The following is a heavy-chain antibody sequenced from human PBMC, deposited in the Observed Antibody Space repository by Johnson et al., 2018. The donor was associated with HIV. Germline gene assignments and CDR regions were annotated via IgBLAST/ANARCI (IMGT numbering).Heavy chain of an antibody. CDR1: GFTFRSYG. CDR3: ANLAGSDAFDI. D-gene: IGHD3-10*01. V-gene: IGHV3-NL1*01. CDR2: INSGGST. Sequence: QVQLVESGGGVVQPGRSLRLSCVASGFTFRSYGMHWVRQAPGKGLEWVSVINSGGSTYYADSVKGRFTISRDNSKNTLYLQLNSLRAEDTAVYYCANLAGSDAFDIWGQGTMVTVSS. J-gene: IGHJ3*02.